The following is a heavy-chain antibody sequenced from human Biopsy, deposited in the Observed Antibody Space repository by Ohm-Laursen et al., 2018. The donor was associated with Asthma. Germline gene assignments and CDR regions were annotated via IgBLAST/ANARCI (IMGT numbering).Heavy chain of an antibody. Sequence: ASVKVSCKAPGGTLSNFAISWVRQAPGQGLEWLGGIMTVFGTTNYAQKFQGRVTITADESTSTAYMEVTSLRSEDTAIYYCARCQVGYSSGWSLLLKKIYYSGMDVWGQGTAVTVSS. CDR3: ARCQVGYSSGWSLLLKKIYYSGMDV. CDR1: GGTLSNFA. CDR2: IMTVFGTT. J-gene: IGHJ6*02. V-gene: IGHV1-69*13. D-gene: IGHD6-19*01.